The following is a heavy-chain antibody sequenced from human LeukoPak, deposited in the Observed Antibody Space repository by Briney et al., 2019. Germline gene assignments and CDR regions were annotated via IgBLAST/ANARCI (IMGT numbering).Heavy chain of an antibody. Sequence: SETLSLTCAVYGGSFSGYYWSGIRQPPGKGLEWMGEINQSGSTNYNPSPKSRVSISVDSSKNQSSLKLSSVTAADTAVYYCVRGSDTAAGLYWGQGTLVTVSS. CDR1: GGSFSGYY. J-gene: IGHJ4*02. CDR3: VRGSDTAAGLY. D-gene: IGHD6-13*01. V-gene: IGHV4-34*01. CDR2: INQSGST.